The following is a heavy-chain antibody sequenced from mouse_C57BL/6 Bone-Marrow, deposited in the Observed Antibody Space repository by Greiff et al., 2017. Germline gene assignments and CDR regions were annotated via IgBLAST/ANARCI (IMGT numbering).Heavy chain of an antibody. CDR3: ARNWCCNYVDYFDY. Sequence: VQLQQSGPGLVQPSQCLSIPCTASGFSLPSSGVTWVRQSPGKGLEWLGVIWSGGSTDYNAAFISRLSISKDTPKIPVFFKMTSLQADDTAIYYCARNWCCNYVDYFDYWGQGTTLTVSS. D-gene: IGHD2-1*01. CDR1: GFSLPSSG. V-gene: IGHV2-2*01. J-gene: IGHJ2*01. CDR2: IWSGGST.